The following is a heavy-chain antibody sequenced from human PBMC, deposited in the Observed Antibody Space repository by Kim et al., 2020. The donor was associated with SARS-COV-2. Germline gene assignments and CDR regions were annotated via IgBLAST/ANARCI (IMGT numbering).Heavy chain of an antibody. CDR1: GYTLTELS. Sequence: ASVKVSCKVSGYTLTELSMHWVRQAPGKGLEWMGGFDPEDGETIYAQKFQGRVTMTEDTSTDTAYMELSSLRSEDTAVYYCATGGLLPPRYYYYGMDVWGQGTTVTVSS. CDR3: ATGGLLPPRYYYYGMDV. J-gene: IGHJ6*02. D-gene: IGHD2-15*01. V-gene: IGHV1-24*01. CDR2: FDPEDGET.